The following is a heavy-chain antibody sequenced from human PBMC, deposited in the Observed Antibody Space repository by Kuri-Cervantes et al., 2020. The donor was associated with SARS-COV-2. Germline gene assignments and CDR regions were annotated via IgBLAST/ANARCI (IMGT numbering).Heavy chain of an antibody. CDR1: GYSFTSYW. CDR3: ARAYSSGWYYYYGMDV. V-gene: IGHV3-30*19. Sequence: GESLKISCKGSGYSFTSYWIGWVRQAPGKGLEWVAVISYDGSNKYYADSVKGRFTISRDNSKNTLYLQMNSLRAEDTAVYYCARAYSSGWYYYYGMDVWGQGTTVTVSS. J-gene: IGHJ6*02. CDR2: ISYDGSNK. D-gene: IGHD6-19*01.